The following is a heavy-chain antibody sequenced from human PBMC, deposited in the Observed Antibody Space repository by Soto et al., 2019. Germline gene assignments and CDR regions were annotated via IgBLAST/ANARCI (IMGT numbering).Heavy chain of an antibody. CDR3: VRDGTKTLRDWFDP. J-gene: IGHJ5*02. CDR2: IYHSGST. D-gene: IGHD1-1*01. V-gene: IGHV4-38-2*01. Sequence: SETLSLTCAVSGYSISSGYYWGWIRQPPGKGLEWIGSIYHSGSTYYNPSLKSRVTISVDTSKKQFSLKLRSVTAADTAVYYCVRDGTKTLRDWFDPWGQGISVTVSS. CDR1: GYSISSGYY.